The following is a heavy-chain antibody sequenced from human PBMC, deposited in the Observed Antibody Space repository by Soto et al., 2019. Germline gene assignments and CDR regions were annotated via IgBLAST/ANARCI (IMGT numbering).Heavy chain of an antibody. CDR3: AVPYYYGMDV. Sequence: PGESLKISCKGSGYSFTSYWISWVRQMPGKGLEWMGRIDPSDSYTNYSPSFQGHVTISADKSISTAYLQWSSLTASDTAMYYCAVPYYYGMDVWGQGTTVTVSS. J-gene: IGHJ6*02. CDR2: IDPSDSYT. CDR1: GYSFTSYW. V-gene: IGHV5-10-1*01.